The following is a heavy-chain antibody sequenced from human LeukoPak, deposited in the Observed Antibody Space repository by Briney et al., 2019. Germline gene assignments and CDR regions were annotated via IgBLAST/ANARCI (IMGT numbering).Heavy chain of an antibody. CDR3: ARDHYGPDY. Sequence: QPGGSLRLSCAASGFTFSTYFMHWARQAPGKGLVWVSRIHGDGISTPYPDSVMGRFTISRDNAKNTLYLEMNSLRAEDTAVYYCARDHYGPDYWGQGTLVTVSS. CDR1: GFTFSTYF. V-gene: IGHV3-74*01. J-gene: IGHJ4*02. CDR2: IHGDGIST. D-gene: IGHD4-17*01.